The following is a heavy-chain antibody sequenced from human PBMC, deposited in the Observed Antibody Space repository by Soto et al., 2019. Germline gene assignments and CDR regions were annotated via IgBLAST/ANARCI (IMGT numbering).Heavy chain of an antibody. D-gene: IGHD2-2*01. CDR3: VRFQVVPGASWFDP. CDR2: ISGYNGNT. Sequence: QVQLVQSGGEVKKPGASVKVSCKASGYAFANYGITWVRQAPGQGLEYMGWISGYNGNTNYEQKFQGRVTMTTDTSTSTVYMDLRSLRSDDTAVYYCVRFQVVPGASWFDPWGQGTLVTVSS. J-gene: IGHJ5*02. V-gene: IGHV1-18*04. CDR1: GYAFANYG.